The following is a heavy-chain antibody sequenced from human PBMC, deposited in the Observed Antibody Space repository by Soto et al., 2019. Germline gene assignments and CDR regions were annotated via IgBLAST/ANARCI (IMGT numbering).Heavy chain of an antibody. Sequence: ASVKVSCKASGYTFTSYAMHWVRQAPGQRLEWMGWINAGNGNTKYSQKFQGRVTITRDTSASTAYMELSSLRSEDTAVYYCARVQSRGYCGGDCYEYFQHWGRG. CDR2: INAGNGNT. CDR1: GYTFTSYA. V-gene: IGHV1-3*01. D-gene: IGHD2-21*02. J-gene: IGHJ1*01. CDR3: ARVQSRGYCGGDCYEYFQH.